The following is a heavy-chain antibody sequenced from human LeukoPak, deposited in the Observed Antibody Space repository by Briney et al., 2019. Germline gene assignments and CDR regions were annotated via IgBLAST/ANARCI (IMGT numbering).Heavy chain of an antibody. CDR1: GGSFSGYY. CDR3: ARRLYSSSWYVIYYYMDV. D-gene: IGHD6-13*01. V-gene: IGHV4-34*01. Sequence: SETLSLTCAVYGGSFSGYYWSWIRQPPGKGLEWIGEINHSGSTNYHPSLKSRVTISVDTSKNQFSLKLSSVTAADTAVYYCARRLYSSSWYVIYYYMDVWGKGTTVTVSS. CDR2: INHSGST. J-gene: IGHJ6*03.